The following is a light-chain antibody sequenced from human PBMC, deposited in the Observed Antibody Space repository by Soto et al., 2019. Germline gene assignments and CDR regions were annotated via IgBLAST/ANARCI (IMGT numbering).Light chain of an antibody. CDR2: GAS. CDR3: QQYGNSPIT. V-gene: IGKV3-20*01. Sequence: EIVLTQSPGTLSLSPGERATLSCRASQSVSSSYLAWYQQKPGQAPRLLISGASSRATGIPDRFSGSGSGTDFTLNISRLEPEDFAIYYCQQYGNSPITFGQGTRLEIK. J-gene: IGKJ5*01. CDR1: QSVSSSY.